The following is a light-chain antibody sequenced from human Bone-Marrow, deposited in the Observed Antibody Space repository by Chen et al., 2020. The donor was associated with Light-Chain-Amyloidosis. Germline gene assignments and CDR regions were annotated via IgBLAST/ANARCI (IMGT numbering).Light chain of an antibody. CDR2: RAP. CDR3: QSADSSGTYEVI. CDR1: DLPTKY. Sequence: SYELTQPPSVSVSPGQTARITCSGDDLPTKYAYWYQQKPGQAPVLVIHRAPERPSGISDRFYGSSSGTTATLTISGVQAEDEADYHCQSADSSGTYEVIFGGGTKLTVL. V-gene: IGLV3-25*03. J-gene: IGLJ2*01.